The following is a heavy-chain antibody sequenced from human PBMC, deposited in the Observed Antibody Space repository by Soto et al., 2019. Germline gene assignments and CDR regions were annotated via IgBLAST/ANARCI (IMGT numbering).Heavy chain of an antibody. CDR3: ARDSSAWPNYFDS. CDR1: GFSISTHA. V-gene: IGHV3-23*01. Sequence: LRLSCVASGFSISTHALTWVRQAPGKGLEWVSSFSGRSGDTYYAASAKGRFTISGDSSKNTVILQMNNLRADDTAVYYCARDSSAWPNYFDSWGQGIQVTVSS. J-gene: IGHJ4*02. CDR2: FSGRSGDT. D-gene: IGHD6-19*01.